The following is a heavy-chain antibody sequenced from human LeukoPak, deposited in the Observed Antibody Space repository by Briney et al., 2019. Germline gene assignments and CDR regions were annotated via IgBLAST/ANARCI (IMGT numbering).Heavy chain of an antibody. CDR2: ISGSGGST. D-gene: IGHD3-9*01. Sequence: PGGSLRLSCAASGFTFSSYAMSWVRQAPGKGLEWVSAISGSGGSTYYADSMKGRFTISRDNSKNTLYLQMNSLRAEDTAVYYCAKSAFHYDILTGYYSYFDYWGQGTLVTVSS. CDR3: AKSAFHYDILTGYYSYFDY. CDR1: GFTFSSYA. V-gene: IGHV3-23*01. J-gene: IGHJ4*02.